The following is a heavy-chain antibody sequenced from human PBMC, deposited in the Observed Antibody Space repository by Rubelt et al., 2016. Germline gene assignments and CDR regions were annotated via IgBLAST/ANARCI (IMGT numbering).Heavy chain of an antibody. J-gene: IGHJ5*02. CDR3: AKDQTGGGLLPYWFDP. Sequence: VRQAPGKGLKWVSSITGSGGSIYYADSVKGRFTISRDNSKNTLYRQMNSLRAEDTAVYHCAKDQTGGGLLPYWFDPWGQGTLVTVSS. CDR2: ITGSGGSI. D-gene: IGHD6-25*01. V-gene: IGHV3-23*01.